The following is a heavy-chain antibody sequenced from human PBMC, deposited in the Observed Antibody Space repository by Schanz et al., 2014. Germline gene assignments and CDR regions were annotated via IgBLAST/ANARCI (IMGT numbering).Heavy chain of an antibody. V-gene: IGHV1-18*01. CDR3: ARDRRRYCSTASCLHDNWFDP. CDR1: GYTFTDYG. Sequence: VQLVQSGAEVKRPGASVKVSCKASGYTFTDYGVIWVRQAPGQGLEWMGWISTSSGNTNYIQKLQGRVTITADRSTSTAYMELSSLRSEDTAVYYCARDRRRYCSTASCLHDNWFDPWGQGTLVIVSS. J-gene: IGHJ5*02. CDR2: ISTSSGNT. D-gene: IGHD2-2*01.